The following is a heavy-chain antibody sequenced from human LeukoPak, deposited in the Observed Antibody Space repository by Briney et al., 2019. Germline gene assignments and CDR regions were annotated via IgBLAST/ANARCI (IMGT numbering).Heavy chain of an antibody. CDR3: ARVGIAAAGTGYYFDY. V-gene: IGHV1-2*02. J-gene: IGHJ4*02. D-gene: IGHD6-13*01. CDR2: INPNSGGT. Sequence: ASVKVSCKASGYTFIDYYMHWVRQAPGQGLEWMGWINPNSGGTNYAQKFQGRVTMTRDTSISTAYMELSRLRSDDTAVYYCARVGIAAAGTGYYFDYWGQGTLVTVSS. CDR1: GYTFIDYY.